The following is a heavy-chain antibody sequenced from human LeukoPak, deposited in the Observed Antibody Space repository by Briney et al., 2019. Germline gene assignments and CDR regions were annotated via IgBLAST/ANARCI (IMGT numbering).Heavy chain of an antibody. D-gene: IGHD3-10*01. CDR3: AKHLDYYGSGSFDY. CDR1: GFTFSSYA. Sequence: GGSLRLSCAASGFTFSSYAMSWFRQAPGKGLEWVSAISGSGGSTYYADSVKGRFTISRDNSKNTLYLQMNSLRAEDTAVYYCAKHLDYYGSGSFDYWGQGTLVTVSS. J-gene: IGHJ4*02. CDR2: ISGSGGST. V-gene: IGHV3-23*01.